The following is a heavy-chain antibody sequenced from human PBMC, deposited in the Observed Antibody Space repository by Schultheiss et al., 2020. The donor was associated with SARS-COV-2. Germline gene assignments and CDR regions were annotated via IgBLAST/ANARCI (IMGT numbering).Heavy chain of an antibody. Sequence: GGSLRLSCAVYGGSFSGYYWSWIRQPPGKGLEWVSSISSSSSYIYYADSVKGRFTISRDNAKNSLYLQMNSLRAEDTAVYYCARASLRFLEWLLYLWGQGTLVTVSS. J-gene: IGHJ5*02. CDR3: ARASLRFLEWLLYL. D-gene: IGHD3-3*01. CDR1: GGSFSGYY. CDR2: ISSSSSYI. V-gene: IGHV3-11*01.